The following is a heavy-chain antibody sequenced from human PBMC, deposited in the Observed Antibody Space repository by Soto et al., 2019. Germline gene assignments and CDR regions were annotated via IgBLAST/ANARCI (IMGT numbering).Heavy chain of an antibody. J-gene: IGHJ3*02. CDR2: VDPEDGET. CDR3: STSFLTTMVNHEGFAI. D-gene: IGHD5-18*01. V-gene: IGHV1-24*01. CDR1: GYTLSELS. Sequence: ASVNVSYQVCGYTLSELSMHLVRQAPGKGLEWMEGVDPEDGETIYAQKFQGRVSITEATSTDTAYMELSSLRSEDKAVYYCSTSFLTTMVNHEGFAIWGQGTMVTGSS.